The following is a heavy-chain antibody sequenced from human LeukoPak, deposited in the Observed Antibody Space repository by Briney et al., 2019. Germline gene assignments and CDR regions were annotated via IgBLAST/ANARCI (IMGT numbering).Heavy chain of an antibody. CDR2: IWYDGSNK. CDR1: GFTFSSYG. V-gene: IGHV3-33*06. CDR3: AKAGDYSNSYFDY. Sequence: GGSLRLSCAASGFTFSSYGMHWVRQAPGKGLEWVALIWYDGSNKYYADSVKGRLTISRDNSKNTLYLQMNSLRAEDTAVYYCAKAGDYSNSYFDYWGQGTLVTVSS. D-gene: IGHD4-11*01. J-gene: IGHJ4*02.